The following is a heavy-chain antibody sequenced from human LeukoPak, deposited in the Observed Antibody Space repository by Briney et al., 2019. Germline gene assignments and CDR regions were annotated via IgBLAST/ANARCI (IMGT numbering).Heavy chain of an antibody. D-gene: IGHD6-13*01. CDR2: ISYDGSNK. Sequence: PGGSLRLSCAASGFTFSSYAMHWVRQAPGKGLEWVAVISYDGSNKYYADSVKGRFTISRDNSKNTLYLQMNSLRAEDTAVYYCARDRVAAAGTDAFDIWGQGTLVTVSS. CDR1: GFTFSSYA. J-gene: IGHJ3*02. V-gene: IGHV3-30-3*01. CDR3: ARDRVAAAGTDAFDI.